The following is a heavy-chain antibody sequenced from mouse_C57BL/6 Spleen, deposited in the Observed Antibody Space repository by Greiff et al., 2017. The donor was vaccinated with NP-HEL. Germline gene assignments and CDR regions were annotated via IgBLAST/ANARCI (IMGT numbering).Heavy chain of an antibody. J-gene: IGHJ3*01. CDR2: ISSGSSTI. D-gene: IGHD2-1*01. Sequence: EVNLVESGGGLVKPGGSLKLSCAASGFTFSDYGMHWVRQAPEKGLEWVAYISSGSSTIYYADTVKGRFTISRDNAKNTLFLQMTSLRSEDTAMYYCGGGNYLSYWGQGTLVTVSA. CDR1: GFTFSDYG. V-gene: IGHV5-17*01. CDR3: GGGNYLSY.